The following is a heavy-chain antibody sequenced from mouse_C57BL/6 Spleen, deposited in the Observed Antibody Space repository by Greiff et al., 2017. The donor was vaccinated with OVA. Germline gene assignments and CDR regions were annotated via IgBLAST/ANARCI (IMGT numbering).Heavy chain of an antibody. J-gene: IGHJ4*01. V-gene: IGHV1-81*01. Sequence: VKLVESGAELARPGASVKLSCKASGYTFTSYGISWVKQSTGQGLAWIGEIYPRSGNTYYNEKFKGKATLTADKSSSTAYMELRSLTSEDSAVYFCARSTAQAPYYYAMDYWGQGTSVTVSS. CDR1: GYTFTSYG. CDR3: ARSTAQAPYYYAMDY. D-gene: IGHD3-2*02. CDR2: IYPRSGNT.